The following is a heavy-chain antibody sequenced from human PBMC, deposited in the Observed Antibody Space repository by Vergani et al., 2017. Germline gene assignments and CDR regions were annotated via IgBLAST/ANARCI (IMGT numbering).Heavy chain of an antibody. D-gene: IGHD3-10*01. J-gene: IGHJ2*01. CDR2: IYSGGST. CDR1: GFTVSSNY. Sequence: EVQLVESGGGLIQPGGSLRLSCAASGFTVSSNYMSWVRQAPGKGLEWVSVIYSGGSTYYADSVKGRFTISRENSNHTLYLQMNSLRTEDTGVYWCARVLRYCGSGIYHRYFDLWGRGTLVTVSS. V-gene: IGHV3-53*01. CDR3: ARVLRYCGSGIYHRYFDL.